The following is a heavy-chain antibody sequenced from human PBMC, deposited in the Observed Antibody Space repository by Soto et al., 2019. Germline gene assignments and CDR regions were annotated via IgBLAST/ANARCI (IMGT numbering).Heavy chain of an antibody. CDR1: GGSISSSSYY. J-gene: IGHJ3*02. Sequence: SETLSLSCTVSGGSISSSSYYWDLISQPPGKGLEWIGSIYYSGSTYYNPSLKSRVTISVDTSKNQFSLKLSFVTAADTAVYYCAKGGPGSNSNAFDIWGQGTMVT. D-gene: IGHD3-10*01. CDR2: IYYSGST. V-gene: IGHV4-39*01. CDR3: AKGGPGSNSNAFDI.